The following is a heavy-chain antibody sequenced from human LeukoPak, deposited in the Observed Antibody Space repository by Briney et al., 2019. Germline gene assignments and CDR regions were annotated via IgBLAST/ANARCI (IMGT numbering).Heavy chain of an antibody. CDR2: INPIFGIP. CDR1: GGTFSSSA. J-gene: IGHJ3*02. Sequence: GASVKVSCKASGGTFSSSAINWVRQAPGQGLEWMGGINPIFGIPNYAQKFQGRVTITTDDSTRTADMELSSLRSEDTALYYCARRQQLSQGPVGAFDIWGQGTMVTVSS. CDR3: ARRQQLSQGPVGAFDI. V-gene: IGHV1-69*05. D-gene: IGHD6-13*01.